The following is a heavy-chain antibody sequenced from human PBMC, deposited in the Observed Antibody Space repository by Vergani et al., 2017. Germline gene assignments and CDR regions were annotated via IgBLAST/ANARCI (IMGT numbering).Heavy chain of an antibody. CDR1: GFTFSSYS. Sequence: EVQLVESGGGLVQPGGSLRLSCAASGFTFSSYSMNWVRQAPGKGLEWVSSISSSGSTIYYADSVKGRFTISRDNAKNSLYLQMNSLRAEDTAVYYCARVGQDQNYMDVWGKGTTVTVSS. CDR3: ARVGQDQNYMDV. CDR2: ISSSGSTI. D-gene: IGHD2-15*01. V-gene: IGHV3-48*04. J-gene: IGHJ6*03.